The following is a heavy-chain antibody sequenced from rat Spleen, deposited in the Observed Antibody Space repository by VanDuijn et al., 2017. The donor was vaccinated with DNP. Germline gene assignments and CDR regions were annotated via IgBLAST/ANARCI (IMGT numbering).Heavy chain of an antibody. D-gene: IGHD5-1*01. V-gene: IGHV2-6*01. J-gene: IGHJ2*01. CDR1: GFSLTSYT. CDR2: ISSGGST. Sequence: QVQLRESGPGLVQTSQTLSLTCTVSGFSLTSYTVSWVRQPPGKGLEWIATISSGGSTYYNSALKSRLSISRDTSKSQVFLKMNSLQTEDTAIYYCTRDLNWGGFFDYWGQGVMVTVSS. CDR3: TRDLNWGGFFDY.